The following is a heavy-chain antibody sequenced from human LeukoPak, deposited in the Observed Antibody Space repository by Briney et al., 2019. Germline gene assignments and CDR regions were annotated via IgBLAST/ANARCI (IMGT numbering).Heavy chain of an antibody. CDR3: ATRIRKDSRGDFDY. Sequence: SETLSLTCAVSGGSISSGGYSWSWIRQPPGKGLEWIGYIYHSGSTYYNPSLKSRVTISVDTSKNQFSLKLSSVTAADTAVYYCATRIRKDSRGDFDYWGQGTLVTVSS. CDR1: GGSISSGGYS. CDR2: IYHSGST. J-gene: IGHJ4*02. D-gene: IGHD3-10*01. V-gene: IGHV4-30-2*01.